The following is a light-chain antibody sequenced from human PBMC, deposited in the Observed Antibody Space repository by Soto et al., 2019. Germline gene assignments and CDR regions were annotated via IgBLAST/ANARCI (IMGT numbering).Light chain of an antibody. J-gene: IGKJ1*01. CDR2: GAS. V-gene: IGKV3-20*01. CDR3: QQYGSSGT. Sequence: EIVLTQSPGTLSLSPGERATLSCRASQSVSNNYLAWYQQKPGQAPRLLIYGASNRATGIPDRFSGSGSGTDFTLTISRLEPEXFAVXXXQQYGSSGTFGQGTKVEIK. CDR1: QSVSNNY.